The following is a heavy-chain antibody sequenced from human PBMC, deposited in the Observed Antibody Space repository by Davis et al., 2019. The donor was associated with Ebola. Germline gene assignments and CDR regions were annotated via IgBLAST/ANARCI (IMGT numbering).Heavy chain of an antibody. Sequence: GESLKISCAASGFTFSGSAMHWVRQASGKGLEWVGRIRSKANSYATAYAASVKGRFTISRDDSKNTAYLQMNSLKTEDTAVYYCTNAPKYGDYDYWGQGTLVTVSS. D-gene: IGHD4-17*01. J-gene: IGHJ4*02. CDR3: TNAPKYGDYDY. CDR1: GFTFSGSA. CDR2: IRSKANSYAT. V-gene: IGHV3-73*01.